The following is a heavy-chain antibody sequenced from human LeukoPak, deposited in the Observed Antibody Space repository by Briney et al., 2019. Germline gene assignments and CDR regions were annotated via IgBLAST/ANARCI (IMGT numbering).Heavy chain of an antibody. CDR1: GFTVSSNY. CDR2: IYSGGST. CDR3: ARRFDYGDLPGYFDY. V-gene: IGHV3-53*01. Sequence: GGSLRLSCAASGFTVSSNYMSWVRQAPGKGLEWVSVIYSGGSTYYADSVKGRFTISRDNSKNTLYLQMNSLRAEDTAVYYCARRFDYGDLPGYFDYWGQGTLVTVSS. J-gene: IGHJ4*02. D-gene: IGHD4-17*01.